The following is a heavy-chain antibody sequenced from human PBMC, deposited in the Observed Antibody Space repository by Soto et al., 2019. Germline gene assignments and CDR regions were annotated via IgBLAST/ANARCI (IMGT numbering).Heavy chain of an antibody. V-gene: IGHV4-31*03. Sequence: QVQLQESGPGLVKPSQTLSLTCTVSGGSISSGGYYWSWIRQHPGKGLEWIGYIYYSGSTYYNLSLKGRITISVDTSKNQFALKLSSVTAADTAVYYCARSSPVVTAPWGQGTLGTVSA. CDR3: ARSSPVVTAP. J-gene: IGHJ5*02. D-gene: IGHD2-21*02. CDR1: GGSISSGGYY. CDR2: IYYSGST.